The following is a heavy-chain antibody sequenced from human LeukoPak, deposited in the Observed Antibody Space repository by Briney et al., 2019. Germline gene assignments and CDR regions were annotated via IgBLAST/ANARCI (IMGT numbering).Heavy chain of an antibody. CDR1: GYSTSSGYY. CDR2: IYHSGST. CDR3: ARRGYCSSTSCAYFDY. Sequence: SETLSLTCTVSGYSTSSGYYWGWIRQPPGKGLEWIGSIYHSGSTYYNPSLKSRVTISVDTSKNQFSLKLSSVTAADTAVYYCARRGYCSSTSCAYFDYWGQGTLVTVSS. D-gene: IGHD2-2*01. J-gene: IGHJ4*02. V-gene: IGHV4-38-2*02.